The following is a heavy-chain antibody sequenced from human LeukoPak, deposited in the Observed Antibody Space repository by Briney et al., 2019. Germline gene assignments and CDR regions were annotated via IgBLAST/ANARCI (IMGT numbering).Heavy chain of an antibody. CDR3: ARDPMVRGGLFDY. V-gene: IGHV3-7*01. CDR2: IKQDGSEK. D-gene: IGHD3-10*01. Sequence: PGGSLRLSCAASGFTFSSYWMSWVRQAPGKGLEWVANIKQDGSEKYYVDSVKGRFTISRDNAKNSLYLQINSLRAEDTAVYYCARDPMVRGGLFDYWGQGTLVTVSS. J-gene: IGHJ4*02. CDR1: GFTFSSYW.